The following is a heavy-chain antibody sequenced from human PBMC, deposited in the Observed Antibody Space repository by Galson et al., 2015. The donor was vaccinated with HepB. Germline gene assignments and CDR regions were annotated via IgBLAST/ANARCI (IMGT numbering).Heavy chain of an antibody. CDR2: IYPGDSDT. CDR1: GYSFTSYW. V-gene: IGHV5-51*03. J-gene: IGHJ3*02. CDR3: ARRPRVLEPPVAFDM. D-gene: IGHD3-3*01. Sequence: QSGAEVKKPGESLKISCKGSGYSFTSYWIGWVRQMPGKGLEWMGIIYPGDSDTRYSPSFQGQVTISADKSISTAYLQWSSLKAPDTAMYYCARRPRVLEPPVAFDMWGQGTVVTVSS.